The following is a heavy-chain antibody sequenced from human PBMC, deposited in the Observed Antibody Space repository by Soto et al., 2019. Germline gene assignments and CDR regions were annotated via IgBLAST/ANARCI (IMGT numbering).Heavy chain of an antibody. CDR3: VRETPSVDHYYFYMDV. CDR1: GLTFSSYW. V-gene: IGHV3-74*01. D-gene: IGHD2-2*01. CDR2: VNSDGSFT. Sequence: EVQLAESGGGLVQPGGSLRLSCAASGLTFSSYWMHWVRQVPGKGLVWVSRVNSDGSFTTYADSVKGRFTISRDNAKNTLYLQMNSLRAEDTALYYCVRETPSVDHYYFYMDVWGKGTTVTVSS. J-gene: IGHJ6*03.